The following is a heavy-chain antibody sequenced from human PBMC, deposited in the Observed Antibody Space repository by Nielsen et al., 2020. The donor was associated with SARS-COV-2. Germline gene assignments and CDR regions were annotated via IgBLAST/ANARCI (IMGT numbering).Heavy chain of an antibody. CDR1: GGTFSSYA. CDR2: IIPIFGTA. J-gene: IGHJ4*02. D-gene: IGHD3-22*01. V-gene: IGHV1-69*13. Sequence: SVKASCKASGGTFSSYAISWVRQAPGQGLEWMGGIIPIFGTANYAQKFQGRVTITADESTSTAYMELSSLRSEDTAVYYCASGKYYYDSSGYYYPPSGYWGQGTLVTVSS. CDR3: ASGKYYYDSSGYYYPPSGY.